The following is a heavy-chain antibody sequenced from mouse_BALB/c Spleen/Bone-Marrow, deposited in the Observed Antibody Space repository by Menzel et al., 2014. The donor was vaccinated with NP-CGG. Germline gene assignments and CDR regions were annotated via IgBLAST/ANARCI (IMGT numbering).Heavy chain of an antibody. V-gene: IGHV1-63*01. D-gene: IGHD1-2*01. CDR3: ARPQFISGRYYAMDY. CDR2: IYHGSGNT. CDR1: GYAFTNYW. J-gene: IGHJ4*01. Sequence: VQLQQSGAELVRPGTSVKISCKASGYAFTNYWLDWVKQSPGHGLEWIGDIYHGSGNTYFNEKFKGKATLTADKSSSTAYMQLSSLTSEDSAVYFCARPQFISGRYYAMDYWGQGTSVTVSS.